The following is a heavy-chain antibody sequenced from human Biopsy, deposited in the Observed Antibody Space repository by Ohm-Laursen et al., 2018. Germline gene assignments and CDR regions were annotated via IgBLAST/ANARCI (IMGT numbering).Heavy chain of an antibody. Sequence: TLSLTCIVSGGSISSYYWTWIRQPTGKGLEWIGDVYYSGSTNRNPSLKSRVTILVDTSKKQFSLKLNSVTAADTAVYYCGRREVVITHDAFDTWGQGTMVTVSS. J-gene: IGHJ3*02. CDR3: GRREVVITHDAFDT. CDR1: GGSISSYY. D-gene: IGHD3-22*01. CDR2: VYYSGST. V-gene: IGHV4-59*08.